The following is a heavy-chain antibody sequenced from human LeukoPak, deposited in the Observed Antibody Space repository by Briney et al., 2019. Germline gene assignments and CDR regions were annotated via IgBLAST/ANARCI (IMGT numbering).Heavy chain of an antibody. CDR2: ISGSGGSP. CDR1: GFTFSSSA. J-gene: IGHJ4*02. D-gene: IGHD6-19*01. CDR3: AKDFASVAGPGLFDY. V-gene: IGHV3-23*01. Sequence: PGGSLRLSCAASGFTFSSSAMSWVRQAPGKGLEWVSSISGSGGSPYYADSVKGRFTISRDNSKNTLYLQMNSLRAEDTAVYYCAKDFASVAGPGLFDYWGQGTLVTVSS.